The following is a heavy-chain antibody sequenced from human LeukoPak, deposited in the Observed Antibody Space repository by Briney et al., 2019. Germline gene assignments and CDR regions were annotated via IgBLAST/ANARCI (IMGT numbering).Heavy chain of an antibody. CDR1: GFIFSNYA. CDR2: ISGSGDST. V-gene: IGHV3-23*01. Sequence: SGGSLRLSCAASGFIFSNYAMSWVRQAPGKGLEWVSLISGSGDSTYCADSVKGRFTISRDNSKNTLYLQMNSLRAEDTAVYYCVKDSWRYDYWGQGTLVTVSS. CDR3: VKDSWRYDY. J-gene: IGHJ4*02.